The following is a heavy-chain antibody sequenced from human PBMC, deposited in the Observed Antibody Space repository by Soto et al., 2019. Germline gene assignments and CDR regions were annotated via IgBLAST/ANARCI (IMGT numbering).Heavy chain of an antibody. CDR3: ARRYGDYLDY. J-gene: IGHJ4*02. Sequence: PSETLSLNCPVSGGSISSSSYYWSWIRQPPGKGLEWIGYIYYSGSTNYNPSLKSRVTISVDTSKNQFSLKLSSVTAADTAVYYCARRYGDYLDYWGQGTLVTVS. CDR1: GGSISSSSYY. V-gene: IGHV4-61*05. D-gene: IGHD4-17*01. CDR2: IYYSGST.